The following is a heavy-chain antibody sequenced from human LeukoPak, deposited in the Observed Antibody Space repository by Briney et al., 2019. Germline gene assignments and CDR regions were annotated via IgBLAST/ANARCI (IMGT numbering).Heavy chain of an antibody. CDR2: IKQDGSEK. CDR3: ARQRGSWFDY. CDR1: GFTFSRYW. D-gene: IGHD3-16*01. Sequence: QPGGSLILSCAASGFTFSRYWMTWVRQAPGKGLEWVATIKQDGSEKYYVASVKGRFTISRDNAKNSLYLQLDSLRVEDTAVYYCARQRGSWFDYWGQGTLVTVSS. V-gene: IGHV3-7*04. J-gene: IGHJ4*02.